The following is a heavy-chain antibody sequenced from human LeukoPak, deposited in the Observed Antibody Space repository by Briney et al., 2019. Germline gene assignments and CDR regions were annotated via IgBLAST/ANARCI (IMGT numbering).Heavy chain of an antibody. J-gene: IGHJ5*02. Sequence: ASVKVSCKASGGTFSSYAISWVRQAPGQGLEWMGGIIPIFGTANYAQKFQGRVTITADESTSTAYMELSSLRSEDTAVYYCARLPPMTRPNWFDPWGQGTLVTVSS. V-gene: IGHV1-69*13. CDR2: IIPIFGTA. CDR1: GGTFSSYA. D-gene: IGHD3-22*01. CDR3: ARLPPMTRPNWFDP.